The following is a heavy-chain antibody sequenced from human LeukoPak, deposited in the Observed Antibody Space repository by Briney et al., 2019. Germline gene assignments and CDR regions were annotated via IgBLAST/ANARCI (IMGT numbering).Heavy chain of an antibody. Sequence: SETLSLTCTVSGGSISSSSHYWGWIRQPPGKGLEWIGNIYYSGSTYYNPSLKSRVTISVDTSKNQFSLKLSSVTAADTAVYYCARDDSSGYSGFQHWGQGTLVTVSS. CDR3: ARDDSSGYSGFQH. D-gene: IGHD3-22*01. CDR1: GGSISSSSHY. J-gene: IGHJ1*01. V-gene: IGHV4-39*07. CDR2: IYYSGST.